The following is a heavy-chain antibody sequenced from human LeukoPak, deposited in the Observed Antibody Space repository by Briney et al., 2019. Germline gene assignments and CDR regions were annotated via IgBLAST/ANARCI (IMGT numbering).Heavy chain of an antibody. D-gene: IGHD6-19*01. J-gene: IGHJ4*02. CDR3: GFGSGCIFDF. Sequence: GGSLRLSCAASGFSFSTSWMTWARQAPGRGLERVAHIYKDGSDMQYVDSVKGRFTISRDNAKNSVYLHMDSLRAEDAAVYFCGFGSGCIFDFRGLGTQGTVS. CDR2: IYKDGSDM. V-gene: IGHV3-7*05. CDR1: GFSFSTSW.